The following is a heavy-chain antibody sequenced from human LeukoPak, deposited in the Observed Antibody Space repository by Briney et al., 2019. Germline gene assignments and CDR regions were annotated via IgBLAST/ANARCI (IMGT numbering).Heavy chain of an antibody. V-gene: IGHV3-30-3*01. Sequence: GGSLRLSCAASGFTFSSYWMHWVRQAPGKGLEWVAVISYDGSNKYYADSVKGRFTISRDNSKNTLYLQMNSLRAEDTAVYYCARDQLAVAGSGAFDIWGQGTMVTVSS. CDR1: GFTFSSYW. CDR3: ARDQLAVAGSGAFDI. CDR2: ISYDGSNK. J-gene: IGHJ3*02. D-gene: IGHD6-19*01.